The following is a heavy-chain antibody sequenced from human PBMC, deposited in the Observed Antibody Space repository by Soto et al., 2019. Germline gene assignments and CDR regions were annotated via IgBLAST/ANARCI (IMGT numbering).Heavy chain of an antibody. Sequence: SVKVSCKASGGTFSCYAISWVRQAPGQGLEWMGGIIPIFGTANYAQKFQGRVTITADESTSTAYMELSSLRSDDTAVYYCARDDYGDYDYWGQGTLVTVSS. CDR2: IIPIFGTA. V-gene: IGHV1-69*13. CDR1: GGTFSCYA. J-gene: IGHJ4*02. D-gene: IGHD4-17*01. CDR3: ARDDYGDYDY.